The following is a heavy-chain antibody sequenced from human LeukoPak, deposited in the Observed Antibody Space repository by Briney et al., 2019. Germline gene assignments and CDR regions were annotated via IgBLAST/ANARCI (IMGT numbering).Heavy chain of an antibody. J-gene: IGHJ4*02. CDR1: GGAISSYY. Sequence: SETLSLTRTVSGGAISSYYWRWIRQPPPKGLEWIGYIYYSGSTNYNPSLKSRLTMSVDTSKNQFSLRLSSVTAADTAVYYCARGRLRKDYWGQGTLVTVSS. CDR3: ARGRLRKDY. D-gene: IGHD5-12*01. V-gene: IGHV4-59*01. CDR2: IYYSGST.